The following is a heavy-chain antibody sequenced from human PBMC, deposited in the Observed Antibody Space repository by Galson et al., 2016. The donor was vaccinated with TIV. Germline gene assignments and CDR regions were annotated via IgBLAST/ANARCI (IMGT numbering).Heavy chain of an antibody. CDR1: GDSISGYY. CDR2: IYYNGIT. Sequence: SETLSLTCAVSGDSISGYYWSWIRQAPGKGLECIGYIYYNGITYYSPSLKSRVTISVDTTSNQLSLKLTSVTAADTATYYCASWNAGLDYWGRGTLVTVSS. J-gene: IGHJ4*02. D-gene: IGHD1-1*01. CDR3: ASWNAGLDY. V-gene: IGHV4-59*01.